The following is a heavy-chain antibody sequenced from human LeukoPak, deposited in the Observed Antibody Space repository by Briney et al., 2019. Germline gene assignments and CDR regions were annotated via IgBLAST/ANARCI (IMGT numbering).Heavy chain of an antibody. CDR2: IYYSGST. CDR3: ASRLTAPPDYYFDY. Sequence: SETLSLTCTVSGGSISSGGYYWSWIRQHPGKGLEWIGYIYYSGSTYYNPSLKSRVTISVDTSKNQFSLKLSSVTAADTAVYYCASRLTAPPDYYFDYWGQGTLVTVSS. CDR1: GGSISSGGYY. V-gene: IGHV4-31*03. J-gene: IGHJ4*02. D-gene: IGHD1-14*01.